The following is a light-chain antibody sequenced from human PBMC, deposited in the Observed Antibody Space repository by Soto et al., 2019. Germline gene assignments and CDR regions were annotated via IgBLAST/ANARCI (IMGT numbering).Light chain of an antibody. V-gene: IGKV1-33*01. CDR3: QQYDNLPLT. J-gene: IGKJ4*01. CDR1: QDIKNY. CDR2: DAS. Sequence: DIQMTQSPSSLSASVGDRVTITCQASQDIKNYLNWYQQKSGKAPKLLIYDASDLETGVPSRFSGSGSGTDFTFTINSLQPEDIETYYCQQYDNLPLTFGGGNKVEIK.